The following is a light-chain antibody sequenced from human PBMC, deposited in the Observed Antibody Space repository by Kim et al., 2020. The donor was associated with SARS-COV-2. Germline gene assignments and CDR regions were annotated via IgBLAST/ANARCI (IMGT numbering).Light chain of an antibody. CDR2: DAS. CDR1: QDISNY. J-gene: IGKJ4*01. Sequence: VGDRVTITCQESQDISNYLNWYQQKPGKAPKLLIYDASNLETGVPSRFSGSGSGTDFTFTISSLQPEDIATYYCQQYDNLPPRLTFGGGTKVDIK. CDR3: QQYDNLPPRLT. V-gene: IGKV1-33*01.